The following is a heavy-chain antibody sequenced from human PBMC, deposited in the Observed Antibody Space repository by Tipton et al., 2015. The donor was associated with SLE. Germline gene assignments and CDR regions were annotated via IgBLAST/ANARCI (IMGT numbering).Heavy chain of an antibody. Sequence: TLSLTCTVSGGSISFDYWSWIRQSAGRGLEWIGGIYSSGDRDYNPSLRSRVTMSIDASQNRVSLRLKSVSAADTAVYYCARGSDSEYVRYFDAWGPGTLVTVSS. D-gene: IGHD2/OR15-2a*01. CDR1: GGSISFDY. CDR2: IYSSGDR. V-gene: IGHV4-4*07. CDR3: ARGSDSEYVRYFDA. J-gene: IGHJ2*01.